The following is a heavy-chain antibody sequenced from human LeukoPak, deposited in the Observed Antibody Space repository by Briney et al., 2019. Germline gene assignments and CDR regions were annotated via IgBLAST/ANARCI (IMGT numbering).Heavy chain of an antibody. Sequence: ASVKVSCKASGYTFTSYDINWVRQATGQGLEWVGWMNPNSGNTGYAQKFQGRVTITRNTSISTAYMELSSLRPEDPAVYYCARGVDIVATGDWFDPWGQGTLVTVSS. CDR3: ARGVDIVATGDWFDP. CDR1: GYTFTSYD. CDR2: MNPNSGNT. V-gene: IGHV1-8*03. D-gene: IGHD5-12*01. J-gene: IGHJ5*02.